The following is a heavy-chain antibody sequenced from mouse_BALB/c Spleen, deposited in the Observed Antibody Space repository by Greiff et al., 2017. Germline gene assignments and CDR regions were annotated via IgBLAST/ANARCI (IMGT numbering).Heavy chain of an antibody. CDR1: GFTFSSYG. D-gene: IGHD2-10*02. V-gene: IGHV5-6-3*01. Sequence: DVKLVESGGGLVQPGGSLKLSCAASGFTFSSYGMSWVRQTPDKRLELVATINSNGGSTYYPDSVKGRFTISRDNAKNTLYLQMSSLKSEDTAMYYCARRYGPSSAWFAYWGQGTLVTVSA. CDR3: ARRYGPSSAWFAY. CDR2: INSNGGST. J-gene: IGHJ3*01.